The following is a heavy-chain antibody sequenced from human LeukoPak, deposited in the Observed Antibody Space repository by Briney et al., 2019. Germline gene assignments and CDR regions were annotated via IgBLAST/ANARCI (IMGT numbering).Heavy chain of an antibody. V-gene: IGHV3-73*01. CDR2: IRSKANSYAT. D-gene: IGHD3-10*01. Sequence: GGSLKLSCAASGFTFSGSAMHWVRQASGKGLEWVGRIRSKANSYATAYAASVKGRFTISRDDSKNTAYLQMNSLKTEDTAVYYCTRRSGSYYNDFDYWGQGTLATVSS. CDR3: TRRSGSYYNDFDY. J-gene: IGHJ4*02. CDR1: GFTFSGSA.